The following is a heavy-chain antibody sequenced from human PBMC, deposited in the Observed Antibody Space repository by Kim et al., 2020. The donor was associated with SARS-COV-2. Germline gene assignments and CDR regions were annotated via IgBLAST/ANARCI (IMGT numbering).Heavy chain of an antibody. CDR2: IRSKAYGGTT. V-gene: IGHV3-49*03. J-gene: IGHJ3*02. Sequence: GGSLRLSCTASGFTFGDYAMSWFRQAPGKGLEWVGFIRSKAYGGTTEYAASVKGRFTISRDDSKSIAYLQMNSLKTEDTAVYYCTRDTPPLLRGYSYGTLDAFDIWGQGTMVTVSS. CDR3: TRDTPPLLRGYSYGTLDAFDI. CDR1: GFTFGDYA. D-gene: IGHD5-18*01.